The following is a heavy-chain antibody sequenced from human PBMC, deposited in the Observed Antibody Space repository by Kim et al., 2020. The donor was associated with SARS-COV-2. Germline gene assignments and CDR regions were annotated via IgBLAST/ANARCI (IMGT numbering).Heavy chain of an antibody. D-gene: IGHD5-12*01. CDR3: ASHPITYSGYDLDYYFDY. V-gene: IGHV4-39*01. CDR1: GGSISSSSYY. Sequence: SETLSLTCTVSGGSISSSSYYWGWIRQPPGKGLEWIGSIYYSGSTYYNPSLKSRVTISVDTSKNQFSLKLSSVTAADTAVYYCASHPITYSGYDLDYYFDYWGQGTLVTVSS. CDR2: IYYSGST. J-gene: IGHJ4*02.